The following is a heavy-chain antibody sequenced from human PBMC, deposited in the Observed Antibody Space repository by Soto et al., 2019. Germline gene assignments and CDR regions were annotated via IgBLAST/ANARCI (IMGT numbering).Heavy chain of an antibody. CDR2: IYYSGST. V-gene: IGHV4-39*01. CDR1: GGSLSSSSYY. Sequence: SETLSLTCTVSGGSLSSSSYYWGWIRQPPGKGLEWIGSIYYSGSTYYNPSLKSRVTISVDTSKSQFSLKLGSVTAADTAVYYCARHGTYCNYCGMDFWGQGTTVTVSS. J-gene: IGHJ6*02. CDR3: ARHGTYCNYCGMDF. D-gene: IGHD6-13*01.